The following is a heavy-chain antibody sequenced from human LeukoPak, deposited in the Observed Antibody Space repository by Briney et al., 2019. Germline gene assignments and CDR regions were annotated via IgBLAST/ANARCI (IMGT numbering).Heavy chain of an antibody. D-gene: IGHD6-19*01. J-gene: IGHJ4*02. CDR2: INPNSGGT. CDR1: RYTFTGYY. CDR3: AREAGIAVAGTLLAFGALDY. V-gene: IGHV1-2*02. Sequence: ASVTVSCKASRYTFTGYYMHWVRQAPGQGLEWMGWINPNSGGTNYAQKFQGRVTMTRDTSISTAYMELSRLRSDDTAVYYCAREAGIAVAGTLLAFGALDYWGQGTLVTVSS.